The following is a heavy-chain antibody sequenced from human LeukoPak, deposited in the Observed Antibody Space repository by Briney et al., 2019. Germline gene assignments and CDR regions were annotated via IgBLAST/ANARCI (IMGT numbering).Heavy chain of an antibody. V-gene: IGHV3-21*01. D-gene: IGHD5-12*01. CDR1: GFTFSSYS. CDR2: ISSSSYI. Sequence: GGSLRLSCAASGFTFSSYSMNWVRQAPGKGLEWVSSISSSSYIYYADSVKGRFTISRDNAKNSLYLQMNSLRAEDTAVYYCARVTRSISAFDIWGQGTMVTVSS. CDR3: ARVTRSISAFDI. J-gene: IGHJ3*02.